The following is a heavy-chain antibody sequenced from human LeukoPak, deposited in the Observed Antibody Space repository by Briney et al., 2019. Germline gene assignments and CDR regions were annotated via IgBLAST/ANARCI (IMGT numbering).Heavy chain of an antibody. CDR2: INHSGST. Sequence: SETLSLTCAVYGGSFSGYYWSWIRQPPGKGLEWIGEINHSGSTNYNPSLKSRVTISVDTSKNQFSLKLSSVTAADTAVYYCASQSYHDSSYWGQGTLVTVSS. CDR3: ASQSYHDSSY. D-gene: IGHD2-2*01. CDR1: GGSFSGYY. J-gene: IGHJ4*02. V-gene: IGHV4-34*01.